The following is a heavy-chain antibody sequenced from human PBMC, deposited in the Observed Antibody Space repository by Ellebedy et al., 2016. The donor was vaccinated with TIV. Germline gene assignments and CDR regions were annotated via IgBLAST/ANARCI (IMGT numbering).Heavy chain of an antibody. CDR2: IYYSGRT. D-gene: IGHD4-23*01. J-gene: IGHJ4*02. CDR1: GGSISSSSYY. Sequence: MPSETLSLTCTVPGGSISSSSYYWGWIRQPPGKGLEWIGSIYYSGRTYYNPSLERRVTISGDTSKNQFSLKLSSVTAADTAVYYCARDIGGGNSDYWGQGTLVTVSS. V-gene: IGHV4-39*02. CDR3: ARDIGGGNSDY.